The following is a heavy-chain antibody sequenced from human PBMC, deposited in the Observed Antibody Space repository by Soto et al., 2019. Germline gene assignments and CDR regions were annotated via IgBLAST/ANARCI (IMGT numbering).Heavy chain of an antibody. Sequence: QVQLQESGPGLVKPSQTLSLTCTVSGGSISSGDYYWSWIRQPPGKGLEWIGYIYYSGSTYYNPPLTSRVTISVDTSKNQFSLKLSSVTAADTAVYYCARDRLGHYYYYGMDAWGQGTTVTVSS. CDR3: ARDRLGHYYYYGMDA. CDR2: IYYSGST. CDR1: GGSISSGDYY. D-gene: IGHD3-22*01. V-gene: IGHV4-30-4*01. J-gene: IGHJ6*02.